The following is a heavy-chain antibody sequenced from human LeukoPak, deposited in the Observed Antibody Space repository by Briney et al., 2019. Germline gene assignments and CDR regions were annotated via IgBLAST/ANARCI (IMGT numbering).Heavy chain of an antibody. Sequence: SETLSLTCTVSGGSISSYYWSWIRQPPGKGLEWIGYIYYSGSTNYNPSLKSRVTISVDTSKNQFSLKLSSVTAADTAVYYCARGTWLVRSYYFDYWGQGTLVTVSS. CDR1: GGSISSYY. V-gene: IGHV4-59*01. CDR2: IYYSGST. CDR3: ARGTWLVRSYYFDY. J-gene: IGHJ4*02. D-gene: IGHD6-19*01.